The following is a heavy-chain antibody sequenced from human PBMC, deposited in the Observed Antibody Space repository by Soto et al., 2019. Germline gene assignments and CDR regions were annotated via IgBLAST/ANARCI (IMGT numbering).Heavy chain of an antibody. D-gene: IGHD4-17*01. CDR3: AGDWNGDKYFDY. CDR1: GFSVTSGH. V-gene: IGHV3-53*01. J-gene: IGHJ4*02. Sequence: ELQLVGSGGGLIQPGGSLRLSCAASGFSVTSGHMNWVRQAPGKGLEWVSVIFGDGNTKYVDSIKGRFTISRDTSKNTAYLQMNSLRAEDTAVYYCAGDWNGDKYFDYWDQGTLVTVSS. CDR2: IFGDGNT.